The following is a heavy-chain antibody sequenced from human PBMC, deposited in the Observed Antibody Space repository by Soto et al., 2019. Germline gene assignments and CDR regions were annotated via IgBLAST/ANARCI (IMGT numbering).Heavy chain of an antibody. CDR3: AKFEQQLIREGFDP. CDR1: GGTFGSYA. Sequence: ASVKVSCKASGGTFGSYAISWVRQAPGQGLEWMGGIIPIFGTANYAQKIQGRVTITADESTSTAYMELSSLRSEDTSVYYCAKFEQQLIREGFDPWGQGTLVTVSS. V-gene: IGHV1-69*13. D-gene: IGHD6-13*01. CDR2: IIPIFGTA. J-gene: IGHJ5*02.